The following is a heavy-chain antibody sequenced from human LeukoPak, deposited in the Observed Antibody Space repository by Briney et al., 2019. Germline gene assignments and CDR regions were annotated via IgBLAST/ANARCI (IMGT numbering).Heavy chain of an antibody. D-gene: IGHD1-26*01. J-gene: IGHJ1*01. CDR3: ASHSGCYSYTQH. CDR1: GGSISSGDYY. Sequence: SETLSLTCTVSGGSISSGDYYWSWIRQPPGKGLEWIGYIYYSGSTYYNPSLKSRVPISVDTSKNQCSLKLRSVTAADTAAYYCASHSGCYSYTQHWGQGSLVTVSS. CDR2: IYYSGST. V-gene: IGHV4-30-4*08.